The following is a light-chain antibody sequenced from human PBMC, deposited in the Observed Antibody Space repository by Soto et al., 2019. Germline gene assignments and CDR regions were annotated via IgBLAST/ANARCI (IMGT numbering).Light chain of an antibody. Sequence: EIVMTQSPATLSVSTGERITISCRASQTVGSNLAWYQQKPGQAPRLLIYGASTRATGIPARFSGSGSGTDFTLTISRLEPEDFAVYYCQQYGSSPPITFGQGTRLEIK. V-gene: IGKV3-15*01. CDR1: QTVGSN. CDR3: QQYGSSPPIT. CDR2: GAS. J-gene: IGKJ5*01.